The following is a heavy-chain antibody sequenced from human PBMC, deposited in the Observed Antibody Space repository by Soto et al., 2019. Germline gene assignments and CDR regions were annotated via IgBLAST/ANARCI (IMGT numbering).Heavy chain of an antibody. D-gene: IGHD6-19*01. CDR2: ISGSGGST. V-gene: IGHV3-23*01. J-gene: IGHJ4*02. CDR3: SKDSIAVADHFDY. CDR1: GFTFSSYA. Sequence: EVQLLESGGGLVQPGGSLRLSCAASGFTFSSYAMSWVRQAPGKGLEWVSAISGSGGSTYYADSVKGRFTIFRDNSKNTLYLQMNSLRAEDTAVYYCSKDSIAVADHFDYWGQGTLVTVSS.